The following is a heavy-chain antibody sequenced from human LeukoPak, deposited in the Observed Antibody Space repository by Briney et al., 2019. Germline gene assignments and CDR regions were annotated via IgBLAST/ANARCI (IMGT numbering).Heavy chain of an antibody. CDR2: ISGYSANT. V-gene: IGHV1-18*01. J-gene: IGHJ4*02. CDR1: GYKFINYG. D-gene: IGHD2-2*03. Sequence: ASVKVSCKASGYKFINYGISWVRQAPGQGLEWMGWISGYSANTNYAEKFQGRVTMTTDTSTSTAYMELRSLTSDDTAIYYCARVGSGYCISTSCYFDYWGQGTLVTVSS. CDR3: ARVGSGYCISTSCYFDY.